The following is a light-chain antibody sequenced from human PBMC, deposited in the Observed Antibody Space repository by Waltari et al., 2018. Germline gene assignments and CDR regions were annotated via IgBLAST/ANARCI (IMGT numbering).Light chain of an antibody. Sequence: QSALTQPASVSGSPGQSITISCTGISSDLNGYNYVSWYQKYPGKAPKLIIYEVSNRPSGVSNRFSGSKSVNTASLSISGLQAEDEADYYCTSYISGTTLVIFGGGTKLTVL. CDR1: SSDLNGYNY. J-gene: IGLJ2*01. CDR3: TSYISGTTLVI. CDR2: EVS. V-gene: IGLV2-14*01.